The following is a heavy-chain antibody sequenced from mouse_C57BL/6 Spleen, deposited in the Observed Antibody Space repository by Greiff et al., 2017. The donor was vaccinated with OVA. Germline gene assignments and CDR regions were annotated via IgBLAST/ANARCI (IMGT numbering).Heavy chain of an antibody. J-gene: IGHJ4*01. CDR3: ARQGRYAMDY. V-gene: IGHV5-6*02. D-gene: IGHD3-3*01. CDR2: ISSGGSYT. CDR1: GFTFSSYG. Sequence: EVKLVESGGDLVKPGGSLKLSCAASGFTFSSYGMSWVRQTPDKRLEWVATISSGGSYTYYPDSVKGRFTISRDNAKNTLYRQMSSLKSEDTAMYYCARQGRYAMDYWGQGTSVTVSS.